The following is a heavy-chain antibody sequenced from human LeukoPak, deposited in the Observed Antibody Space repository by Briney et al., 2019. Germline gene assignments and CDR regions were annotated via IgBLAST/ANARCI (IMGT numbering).Heavy chain of an antibody. V-gene: IGHV3-11*01. J-gene: IGHJ4*02. CDR2: ISNSGSTI. Sequence: GGSLRLSCAASGFIFSDSYMTWIRQAPGKGLEWVSYISNSGSTIYYADSVKGRFTISRDNAKNSLYLQMNSLRAEDTAVYYCAKRVRADPKFYYFDYWGQGTLVTVSS. CDR3: AKRVRADPKFYYFDY. D-gene: IGHD6-19*01. CDR1: GFIFSDSY.